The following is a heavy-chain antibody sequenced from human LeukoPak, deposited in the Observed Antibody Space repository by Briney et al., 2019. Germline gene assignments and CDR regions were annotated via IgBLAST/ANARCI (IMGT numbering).Heavy chain of an antibody. D-gene: IGHD3-10*01. V-gene: IGHV3-74*01. CDR3: ARGLYGSGSYYKVSVTPTPLFDP. CDR2: INSGGSST. Sequence: GGSLRLSCAASGFTFSTYWMHWVRQAPGKGLVWVSRINSGGSSTSYADSVKGRFTISRDNAKNTLYLQMNSLRAEDTAVYYCARGLYGSGSYYKVSVTPTPLFDPWGQGTLVTVSS. J-gene: IGHJ5*02. CDR1: GFTFSTYW.